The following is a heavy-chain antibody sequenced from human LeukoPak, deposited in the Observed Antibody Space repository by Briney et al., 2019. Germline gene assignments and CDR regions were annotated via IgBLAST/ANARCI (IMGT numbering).Heavy chain of an antibody. V-gene: IGHV4-39*01. Sequence: SETLSLTCTVSGGSISSSSYYWGWIRQPPGKGLEWIGSNYYSGSTYYSPSLKSRVTISVDTSKNQFSLKLSSVTAADTAVYYCARLDFWSGHRDYWGQGTLDTVSS. CDR3: ARLDFWSGHRDY. CDR1: GGSISSSSYY. D-gene: IGHD3-3*01. J-gene: IGHJ4*02. CDR2: NYYSGST.